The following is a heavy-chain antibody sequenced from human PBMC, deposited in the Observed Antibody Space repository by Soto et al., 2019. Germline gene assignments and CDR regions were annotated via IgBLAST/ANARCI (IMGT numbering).Heavy chain of an antibody. V-gene: IGHV3-30-3*01. CDR2: TSSDDGTK. CDR1: GFSFSGFS. Sequence: VQLAESGGGLVQPGGSLRLSCAASGFSFSGFSMHWFRQAPGKGLEWVAVTSSDDGTKFYADSVRGRFTISRDNSKNTLYLQMNSLRPEDTAVYYCAREVVTTQWYFDNWGQGILVTVSS. J-gene: IGHJ4*02. D-gene: IGHD6-19*01. CDR3: AREVVTTQWYFDN.